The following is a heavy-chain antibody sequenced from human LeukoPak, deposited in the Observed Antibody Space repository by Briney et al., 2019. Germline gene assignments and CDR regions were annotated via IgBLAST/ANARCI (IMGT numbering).Heavy chain of an antibody. CDR3: AKDPADMYYDYVWGSYRYVRYFDY. Sequence: GGSLRLSCAASGFTFSSYSMNWVRQAPGKGLEWVSYISSSSSTIYYADSVKGRFTISRDNAKNTLYLQMNSLRAEDTAVYYCAKDPADMYYDYVWGSYRYVRYFDYWGQGTLVTVSS. D-gene: IGHD3-16*02. CDR2: ISSSSSTI. J-gene: IGHJ4*02. CDR1: GFTFSSYS. V-gene: IGHV3-48*01.